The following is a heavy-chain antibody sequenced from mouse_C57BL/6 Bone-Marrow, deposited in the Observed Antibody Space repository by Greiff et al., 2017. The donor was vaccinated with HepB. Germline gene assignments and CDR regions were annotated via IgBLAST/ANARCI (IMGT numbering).Heavy chain of an antibody. V-gene: IGHV2-5*01. J-gene: IGHJ3*01. CDR3: AISPYYYGSSPFAY. CDR2: IWRGGST. CDR1: GFSLTSYG. D-gene: IGHD1-1*01. Sequence: VQLVESGPGLVQPSQSLSITCTVSGFSLTSYGVHWVRQSPGKGLEWLGVIWRGGSTDYNAAFMSRLSITKDNSKSQVFFKMNSLQADDTAIYYCAISPYYYGSSPFAYWGQGTRVTVSA.